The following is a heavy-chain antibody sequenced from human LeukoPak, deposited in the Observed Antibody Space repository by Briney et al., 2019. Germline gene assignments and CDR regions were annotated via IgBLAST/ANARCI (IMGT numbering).Heavy chain of an antibody. CDR3: AKAGPDDCSGGSCPNYFDY. V-gene: IGHV3-23*01. CDR2: ISGSGGST. J-gene: IGHJ4*02. D-gene: IGHD2-15*01. Sequence: ETLSLTCTVSGGSISSYYWSWVRQAPGKGLEWVSAISGSGGSTYYADSVKGRFTISRDNSKNTLYLQMNSLRAEDTAVYYCAKAGPDDCSGGSCPNYFDYWGRGTLVTVSS. CDR1: GGSISSYY.